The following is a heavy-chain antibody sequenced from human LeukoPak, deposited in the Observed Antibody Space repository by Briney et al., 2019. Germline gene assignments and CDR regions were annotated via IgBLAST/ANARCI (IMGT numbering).Heavy chain of an antibody. CDR3: ARVQDYYYYYMDV. Sequence: SETLSLTCAVYGGSFSGYYWSWIRQPPGKGLEWIGEINHSGSTNYNPSLKSRVTISVDTSKNQFSLKLSSVTAADTAVYYCARVQDYYYYYMDVWGKGTTVTVSS. J-gene: IGHJ6*03. CDR1: GGSFSGYY. V-gene: IGHV4-34*01. D-gene: IGHD4/OR15-4a*01. CDR2: INHSGST.